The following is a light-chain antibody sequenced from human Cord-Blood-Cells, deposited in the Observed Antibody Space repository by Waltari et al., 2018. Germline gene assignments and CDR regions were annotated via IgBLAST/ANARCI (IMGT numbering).Light chain of an antibody. V-gene: IGKV1-33*01. CDR3: QQYDNLPFT. CDR2: DAS. J-gene: IGKJ3*01. Sequence: DIQMTQSPSSLSASVGDRVTITCQAIQDISNYINWYQQKPGKAPKLLIYDASNLETGVSSMFSGSGSGTDFTFTISSLHPEYIATYYCQQYDNLPFTFGPGTKVDIK. CDR1: QDISNY.